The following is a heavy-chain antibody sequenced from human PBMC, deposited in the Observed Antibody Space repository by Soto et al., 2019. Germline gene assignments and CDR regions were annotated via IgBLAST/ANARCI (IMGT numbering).Heavy chain of an antibody. V-gene: IGHV4-59*01. CDR2: IYYSGST. CDR3: ARRYGAQFDY. D-gene: IGHD4-17*01. CDR1: GGSISSYY. J-gene: IGHJ4*02. Sequence: QVQLQESGPGLVKPSETLSLTCAVSGGSISSYYWSWIRQPPGKGLEWIGYIYYSGSTNYNPSLKSRVTISVDKSKNQLSLKLSSVTAADTAVYYCARRYGAQFDYWGQGTLVTVSS.